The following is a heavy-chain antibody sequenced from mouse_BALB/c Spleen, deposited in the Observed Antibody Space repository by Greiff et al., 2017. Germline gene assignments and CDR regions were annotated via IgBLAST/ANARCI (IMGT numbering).Heavy chain of an antibody. V-gene: IGHV2-6-7*01. J-gene: IGHJ3*01. D-gene: IGHD1-1*01. CDR1: GFSLTGYG. CDR3: ARDRFITTVAPFAY. Sequence: QVQLKESGPGLVAPSQSLSITCTVSGFSLTGYGVNWVRQPPGKGLEWLGMIWGDGSTDYNSALKSRLSISKDNSKSQVFLKMNSLQTDDTARYYCARDRFITTVAPFAYWGQGTLVTVSA. CDR2: IWGDGST.